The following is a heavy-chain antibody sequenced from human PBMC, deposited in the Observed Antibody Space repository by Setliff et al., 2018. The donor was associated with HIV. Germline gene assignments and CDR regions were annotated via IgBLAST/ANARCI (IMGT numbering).Heavy chain of an antibody. CDR1: GGTFSSYA. V-gene: IGHV1-69*05. Sequence: SVKVSCKASGGTFSSYAISWVRQAPGQGLEWMGGIIPIFGTANYAQKFQGRVTITTDESTSTAYMELSSLRSEDTAIYYCARDRSYYPNYFDYWGQGTLVTVSS. CDR2: IIPIFGTA. J-gene: IGHJ4*02. CDR3: ARDRSYYPNYFDY. D-gene: IGHD1-26*01.